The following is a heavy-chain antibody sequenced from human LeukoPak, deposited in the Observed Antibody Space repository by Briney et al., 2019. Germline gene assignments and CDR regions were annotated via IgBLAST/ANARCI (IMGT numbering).Heavy chain of an antibody. V-gene: IGHV3-74*01. Sequence: GGSLRLSCAASGFIFSDYWMHWVRQGPGKGLVWVSRIKSDGSSTSYAESVKGRFTISRDNAKNTVYVHMNSLRDEDTAAYYCARGGRYAYFLDYWGQGTLVTVSS. D-gene: IGHD3-16*01. CDR3: ARGGRYAYFLDY. CDR1: GFIFSDYW. J-gene: IGHJ4*02. CDR2: IKSDGSST.